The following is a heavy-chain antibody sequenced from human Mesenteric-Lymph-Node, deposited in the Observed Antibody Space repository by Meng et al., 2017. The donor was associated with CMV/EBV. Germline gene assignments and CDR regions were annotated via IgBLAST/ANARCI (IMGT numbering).Heavy chain of an antibody. CDR2: ISSDGYNK. CDR1: GFTFSTHA. Sequence: GESLKISCAASGFTFSTHAMHWVRQAPGEGLEWVAVISSDGYNKNYADSVKGRFTISRDDSENTLYLQMNSLRPEDTAVYYCAKDRSGSYVSDYWGQGTLVTVSS. D-gene: IGHD1-26*01. V-gene: IGHV3-30*04. CDR3: AKDRSGSYVSDY. J-gene: IGHJ4*02.